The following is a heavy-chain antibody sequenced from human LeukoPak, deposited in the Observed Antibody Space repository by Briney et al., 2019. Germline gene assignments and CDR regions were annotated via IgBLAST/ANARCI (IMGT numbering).Heavy chain of an antibody. J-gene: IGHJ4*02. D-gene: IGHD5-18*01. CDR1: GGSISSFY. CDR2: IYYSGST. V-gene: IGHV4-59*01. CDR3: ARGRGYSHGQPLDY. Sequence: KPSETLSLTCTFSGGSISSFYWSWIRQPPGKALEWIGYIYYSGSTNYNPSLKSRVTISVDTSKNQFSLKLTSVIAADTAMYYCARGRGYSHGQPLDYWGQGTLVTVSS.